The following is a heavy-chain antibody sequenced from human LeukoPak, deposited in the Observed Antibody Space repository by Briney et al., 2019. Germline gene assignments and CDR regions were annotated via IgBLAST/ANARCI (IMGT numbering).Heavy chain of an antibody. CDR2: IYYSGST. CDR1: GGSISSSSYY. D-gene: IGHD3-3*01. J-gene: IGHJ5*02. V-gene: IGHV4-61*01. Sequence: SETLSLTCTVSGGSISSSSYYWSWIRQPPGKGLEWIGYIYYSGSTNYNPSLKSRVTISVDTSKNQFSLKLSSVTAADTAVYYCARAEYDFWSGYYRPPNWFDPWGQGTLVTVSS. CDR3: ARAEYDFWSGYYRPPNWFDP.